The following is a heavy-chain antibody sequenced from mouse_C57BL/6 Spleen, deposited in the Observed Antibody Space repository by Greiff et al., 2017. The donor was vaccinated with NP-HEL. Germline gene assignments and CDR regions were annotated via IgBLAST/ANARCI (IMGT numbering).Heavy chain of an antibody. V-gene: IGHV1-50*01. Sequence: QVQLQQPGAELVKPGASVKLSCKASGYTFTSYWMQWVKQRPGQGLEWIGEIDPSDSYTNYNQKFKGKATLTVDTSSSTAYMQLSSLTSEDSAVYYCARDGNSDYFDYWGQGTTLTVSS. D-gene: IGHD2-1*01. CDR2: IDPSDSYT. CDR3: ARDGNSDYFDY. J-gene: IGHJ2*01. CDR1: GYTFTSYW.